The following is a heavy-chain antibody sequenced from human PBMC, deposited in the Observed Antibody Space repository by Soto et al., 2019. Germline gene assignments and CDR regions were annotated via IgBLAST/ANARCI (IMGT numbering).Heavy chain of an antibody. D-gene: IGHD4-17*01. CDR2: INGDGSST. J-gene: IGHJ5*02. Sequence: EVQLVESGGGLVQPGGSLRLSCGASGFAFSSYYTHWVRQAPGKGLFWVSRINGDGSSTNYADSVKGRFTISRDNAKNTLYLQMNSLRAEDTAVYYCARDQTTGDWFDAWGQGTLVTVSS. V-gene: IGHV3-74*01. CDR1: GFAFSSYY. CDR3: ARDQTTGDWFDA.